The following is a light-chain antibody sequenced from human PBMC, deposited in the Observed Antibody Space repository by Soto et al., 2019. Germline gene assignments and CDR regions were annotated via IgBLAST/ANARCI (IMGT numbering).Light chain of an antibody. V-gene: IGLV1-44*01. J-gene: IGLJ2*01. CDR2: TNN. CDR3: QSYDSNLSGSL. CDR1: SSNIGSNT. Sequence: QSVLTQPPSASGTPGQRVTISCSGSSSNIGSNTVNWYRQLPGTAPKLLIYTNNQRPSGVPDRFSGSKSGTSASLAISGLQSDDEGDYYCQSYDSNLSGSLFGGGTKVTVL.